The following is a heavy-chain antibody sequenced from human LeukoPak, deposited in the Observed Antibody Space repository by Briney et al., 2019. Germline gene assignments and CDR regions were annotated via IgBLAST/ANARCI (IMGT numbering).Heavy chain of an antibody. Sequence: PGGSLRLSCAASGFTFNTYSMNWVRQAPGKGLEWVSHISSSSSTTYYADSVKGRFTISRDNAKNSLYLQMNSLRDEDTAVYYCARGRMTTMTFFDCWGQGSLVTVSS. CDR3: ARGRMTTMTFFDC. CDR2: ISSSSSTT. CDR1: GFTFNTYS. V-gene: IGHV3-48*02. J-gene: IGHJ4*02. D-gene: IGHD4-17*01.